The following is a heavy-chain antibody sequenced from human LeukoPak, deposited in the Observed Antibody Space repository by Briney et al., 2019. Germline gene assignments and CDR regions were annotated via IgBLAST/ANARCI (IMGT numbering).Heavy chain of an antibody. Sequence: SETLFLTCTVSGGSISTYSWSWIRQPAGNALEWIGRIHRSGTTNYNPSLKSRVTMSVDTSKNQLSLKLSSVTAADTAVYYCARHSSVSGGAFQYWGQGTPVTVSS. CDR2: IHRSGTT. V-gene: IGHV4-4*07. CDR1: GGSISTYS. J-gene: IGHJ4*02. D-gene: IGHD3-22*01. CDR3: ARHSSVSGGAFQY.